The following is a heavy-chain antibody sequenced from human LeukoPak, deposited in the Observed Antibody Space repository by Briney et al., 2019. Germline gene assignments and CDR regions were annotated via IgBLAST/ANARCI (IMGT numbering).Heavy chain of an antibody. Sequence: SETLSLTCTVSGGSISSYYWSWIRQPAGKGLEWIGRIYTSGSTNNNPSLKSRVTMSVDTSKNQFSLKLSSVTAADTAVYYCARGRFLEWFNDAFDIWGQGTMVTVSS. CDR2: IYTSGST. J-gene: IGHJ3*02. CDR1: GGSISSYY. D-gene: IGHD3-3*01. V-gene: IGHV4-4*07. CDR3: ARGRFLEWFNDAFDI.